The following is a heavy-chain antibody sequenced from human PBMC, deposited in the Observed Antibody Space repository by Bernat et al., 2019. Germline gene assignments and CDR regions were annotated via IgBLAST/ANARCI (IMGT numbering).Heavy chain of an antibody. CDR2: IYYSGST. D-gene: IGHD3-22*01. V-gene: IGHV4-59*01. J-gene: IGHJ4*02. CDR3: ARYYYDSSGYSYYFDY. Sequence: QVQLQESGPGLVKPSETLSLTCTVSGGSISSYYWSWIRQPPGKGLEWIGYIYYSGSTNYNPSLKSRVTISVGTSKNQFSLKLSSVTAADTAVYYCARYYYDSSGYSYYFDYWGQGTLVTVSS. CDR1: GGSISSYY.